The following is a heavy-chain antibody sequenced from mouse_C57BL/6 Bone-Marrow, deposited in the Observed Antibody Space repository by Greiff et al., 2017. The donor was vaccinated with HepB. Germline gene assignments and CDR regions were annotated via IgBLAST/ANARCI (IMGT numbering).Heavy chain of an antibody. Sequence: EVKLVESGTVLARPGASVKMSCKTSGYTFTSYWMHWVKQRPGQGLEWIGAIYPGNSDTSYNQKFKGKAKLTAVTSASTAYMELSSLTNEDSAVYYCTRRLLRFPWFAYWGQGTLVTVSA. CDR3: TRRLLRFPWFAY. CDR1: GYTFTSYW. CDR2: IYPGNSDT. D-gene: IGHD1-1*01. J-gene: IGHJ3*01. V-gene: IGHV1-5*01.